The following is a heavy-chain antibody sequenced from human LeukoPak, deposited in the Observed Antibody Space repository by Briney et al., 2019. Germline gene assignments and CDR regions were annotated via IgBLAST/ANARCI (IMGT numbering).Heavy chain of an antibody. CDR1: GYTFTGYY. V-gene: IGHV1-2*02. D-gene: IGHD3-22*01. CDR3: ATAVLYDSSGYPFDY. J-gene: IGHJ4*02. Sequence: ASVKVSCKASGYTFTGYYMHWVRQAPGQGLEWMGWINPNSGGTNYAQKFQGRVTMTRDTSISTAYMELSRLRSDDTAVYYCATAVLYDSSGYPFDYWGQGTLVTVSS. CDR2: INPNSGGT.